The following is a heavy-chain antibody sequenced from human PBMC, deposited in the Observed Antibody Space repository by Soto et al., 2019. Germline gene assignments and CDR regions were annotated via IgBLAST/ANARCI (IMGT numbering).Heavy chain of an antibody. CDR3: AKDQGFGYSSDY. Sequence: GGSLRLSCAASGFTFSSYAMSWVRQAPGKGLEWVSAISGSGGSTYYADSVKGRVTISRDNPKNTLYLQMNSLRAEDTAVYYCAKDQGFGYSSDYWGQGTLVTVSS. CDR1: GFTFSSYA. CDR2: ISGSGGST. J-gene: IGHJ4*02. V-gene: IGHV3-23*01. D-gene: IGHD5-18*01.